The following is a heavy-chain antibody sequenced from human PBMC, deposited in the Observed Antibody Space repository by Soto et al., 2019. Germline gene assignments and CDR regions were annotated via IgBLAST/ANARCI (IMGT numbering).Heavy chain of an antibody. CDR1: GFTFSSYA. D-gene: IGHD1-26*01. V-gene: IGHV3-23*01. CDR2: ISGRGGST. CDR3: ARRGSGSYYDY. Sequence: EVQLLESGGGLVQPGGSLRLSCAASGFTFSSYAMRWVRQAPVKGLEWVSAISGRGGSTYYADSVKGRFTNSRDNSKNTLYLQMNSLRAEDTAVYDCARRGSGSYYDYWGQGTLVTVSS. J-gene: IGHJ4*02.